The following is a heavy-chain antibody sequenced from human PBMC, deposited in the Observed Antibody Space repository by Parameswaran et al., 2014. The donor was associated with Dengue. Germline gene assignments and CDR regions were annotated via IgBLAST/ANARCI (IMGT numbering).Heavy chain of an antibody. CDR2: ISAYNGNT. V-gene: IGHV1-18*01. J-gene: IGHJ4*02. D-gene: IGHD5-24*01. Sequence: SWVRQAPGQGLEWMGWISAYNGNTNYAQKLQGRVTMTTDTSTSTAYMELRSLRSDDTAVYYCARSEGLQTTTETDYWGQGTLVTVSS. CDR3: ARSEGLQTTTETDY.